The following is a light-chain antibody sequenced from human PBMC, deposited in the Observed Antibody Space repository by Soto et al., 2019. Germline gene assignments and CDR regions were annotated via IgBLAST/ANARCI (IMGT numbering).Light chain of an antibody. Sequence: QSALTQPASVSGSPGQSITISCTGTSSDVGGYNYVSWYQQHPGKAPKLMIYDVSNRPSGVSNRFTGSKSGNTASLTISWLQAEDEAYYYCSSYTSSSTLVFGGGTKLTVL. J-gene: IGLJ2*01. CDR2: DVS. V-gene: IGLV2-14*01. CDR3: SSYTSSSTLV. CDR1: SSDVGGYNY.